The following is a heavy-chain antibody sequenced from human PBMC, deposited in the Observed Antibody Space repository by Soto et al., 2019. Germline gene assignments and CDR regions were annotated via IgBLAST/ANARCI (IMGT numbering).Heavy chain of an antibody. D-gene: IGHD3-10*01. CDR2: IIPILGIA. CDR3: ALQGPYGSGSNYYYGMDV. Sequence: QVQLVQSGAEVKKPGSSVKVSCKASGGTFSSYTISWVRQAPGQGLEWMGRIIPILGIANYAQKFQGRVTMTADKAESTAYMELSSLRSEATAVYYWALQGPYGSGSNYYYGMDVWGQGTTVTVSS. V-gene: IGHV1-69*02. J-gene: IGHJ6*02. CDR1: GGTFSSYT.